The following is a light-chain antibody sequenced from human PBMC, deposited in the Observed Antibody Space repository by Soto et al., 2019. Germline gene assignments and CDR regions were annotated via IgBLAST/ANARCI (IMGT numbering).Light chain of an antibody. J-gene: IGKJ1*01. CDR2: DAS. CDR3: QQCSHWPT. V-gene: IGKV3-11*01. CDR1: QYIGSA. Sequence: VTTQSPSSLSVPPGDRATLSCRASQYIGSAVAWYHQRSGQAPRLLIFDASIRVPTTPARFSGSVSGTEFTLTISSLEPEDFAVYYCQQCSHWPTFAQGTKVDI.